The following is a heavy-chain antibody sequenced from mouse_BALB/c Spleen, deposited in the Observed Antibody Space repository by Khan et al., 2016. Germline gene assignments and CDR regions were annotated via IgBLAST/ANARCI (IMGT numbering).Heavy chain of an antibody. CDR3: ARGRYYGSSPYWYFDV. CDR1: GFTFSSYV. V-gene: IGHV5-6-5*01. J-gene: IGHJ1*01. CDR2: INSGGST. Sequence: EVELVESGGGLVKPGGSLKLSCVASGFTFSSYVMSWDRQTPEKRLEWVASINSGGSTYYPDSVKGRFTISRDNVRNILYLQMSSLRSEDTAMYYCARGRYYGSSPYWYFDVWGAGTMVTVAS. D-gene: IGHD1-1*01.